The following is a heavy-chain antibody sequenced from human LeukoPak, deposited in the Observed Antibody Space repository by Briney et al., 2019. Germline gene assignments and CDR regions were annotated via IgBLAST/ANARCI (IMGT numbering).Heavy chain of an antibody. D-gene: IGHD1-26*01. CDR1: GGSISNYY. J-gene: IGHJ6*02. V-gene: IGHV4-59*01. CDR3: ARVGGTNYYYYGMDV. Sequence: PSETLSLTCTVSGGSISNYYWSWIRQPPGKGLEWIGYIYYSGSTNYNPSLKSRVTISVDTSKDQFSLKLSSVTAADTAVYYCARVGGTNYYYYGMDVWGQGTTVTVSS. CDR2: IYYSGST.